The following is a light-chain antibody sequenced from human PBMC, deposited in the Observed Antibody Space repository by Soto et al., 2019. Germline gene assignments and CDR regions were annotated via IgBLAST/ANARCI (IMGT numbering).Light chain of an antibody. Sequence: IQLTQSPSSLSASIGDRVTITCRASQDIASYLAWYQQKPGNAPKLLIYAASTLHSGVPSRFSGSGAGTDFTLTISSLQPEDFVTYYCQQLNVNLLFGQGTKLEIK. CDR3: QQLNVNLL. CDR2: AAS. V-gene: IGKV1-9*01. J-gene: IGKJ2*01. CDR1: QDIASY.